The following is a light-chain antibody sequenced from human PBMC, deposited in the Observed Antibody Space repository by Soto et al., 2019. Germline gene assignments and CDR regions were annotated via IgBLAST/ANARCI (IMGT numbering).Light chain of an antibody. J-gene: IGKJ5*01. CDR2: PVS. CDR1: QSLLHSDGKTY. V-gene: IGKV2D-29*01. CDR3: VQSIQLPSIT. Sequence: EIVMTQSPLSLSVTPGQPAYISCKSSQSLLHSDGKTYLYWYLQKPGQPPQLLISPVSNRISGVPDRFSSSGSVTDFPLNISRVEAGDVGIYYSVQSIQLPSITCAQGTRLEIK.